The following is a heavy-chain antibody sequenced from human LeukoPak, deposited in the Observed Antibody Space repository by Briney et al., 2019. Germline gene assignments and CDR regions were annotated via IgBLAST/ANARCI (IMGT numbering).Heavy chain of an antibody. D-gene: IGHD1/OR15-1a*01. V-gene: IGHV3-74*03. CDR2: INGDGSDT. CDR3: ARDPRNKGFDP. Sequence: GGSLRLSCAASGFTFSGYWMHWARQSPGKGLVWVSCINGDGSDTPYADSVKGRFTISRDNAKNTLYLQMNSLRVEDTAVYYCARDPRNKGFDPWGQGTLVTVSS. CDR1: GFTFSGYW. J-gene: IGHJ5*02.